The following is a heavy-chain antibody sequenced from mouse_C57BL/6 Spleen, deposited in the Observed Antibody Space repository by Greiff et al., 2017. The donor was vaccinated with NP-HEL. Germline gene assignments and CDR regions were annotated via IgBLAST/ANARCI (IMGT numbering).Heavy chain of an antibody. J-gene: IGHJ2*01. CDR3: ARGGWFDY. V-gene: IGHV1-55*01. Sequence: VQLQQSGAELVKPGASVKMSCKASGYTFTSYWITWVKQRPGQGLEWIGDIYPGSGSTNYNEKFKSKATLTADTSSSTAYMQLSSLTSEDSAVYYCARGGWFDYWGQGTTLTVSS. CDR1: GYTFTSYW. CDR2: IYPGSGST. D-gene: IGHD1-1*02.